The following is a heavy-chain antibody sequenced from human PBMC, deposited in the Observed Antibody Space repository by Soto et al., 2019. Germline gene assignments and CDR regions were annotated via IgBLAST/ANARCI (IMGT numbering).Heavy chain of an antibody. J-gene: IGHJ4*02. CDR2: VSGYNGNT. CDR1: GYTFSDNG. Sequence: QDQLVQSGAEVKKPGASVKVSWKASGYTFSDNGISWVRQAPGQGLEWMGWVSGYNGNTKYAKKFQGRVTMTTDTSTSTAYMELRSLGSDDSAVYYCATGGWNPFDYWGQGTLVTVSS. V-gene: IGHV1-18*01. D-gene: IGHD1-1*01. CDR3: ATGGWNPFDY.